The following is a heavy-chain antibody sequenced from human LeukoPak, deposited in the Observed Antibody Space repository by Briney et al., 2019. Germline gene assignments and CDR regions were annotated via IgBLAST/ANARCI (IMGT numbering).Heavy chain of an antibody. Sequence: ASVKVSCKASGYTFTSYGISWVRQAPGQGLEWMGWISAYNGNTKYAQKLQGRVTMTTDTSTSTAYMELRSLRSDDSAVYYCARRGIAAAGTRAEENFDYWGQGTLVTVSS. D-gene: IGHD6-13*01. CDR1: GYTFTSYG. CDR2: ISAYNGNT. CDR3: ARRGIAAAGTRAEENFDY. V-gene: IGHV1-18*01. J-gene: IGHJ4*02.